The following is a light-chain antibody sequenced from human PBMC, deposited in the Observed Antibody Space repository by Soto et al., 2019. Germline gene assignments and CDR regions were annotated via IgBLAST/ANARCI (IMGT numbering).Light chain of an antibody. Sequence: SVLTQPASVSGSPGQSITISCAGTMRDVGAYNLVSWYQQHPGRAPQLIIYEVRNRPSGISFRFSGSKSGNTASLTISGLQAEDEADYCCSSYTPNSSLIFGGGTKVTVI. V-gene: IGLV2-14*01. CDR3: SSYTPNSSLI. J-gene: IGLJ2*01. CDR2: EVR. CDR1: MRDVGAYNL.